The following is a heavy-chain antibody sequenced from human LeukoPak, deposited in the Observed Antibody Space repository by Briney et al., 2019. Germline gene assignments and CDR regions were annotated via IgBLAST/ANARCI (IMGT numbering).Heavy chain of an antibody. Sequence: GGSLRLSCLASGVTLSNYAMSWARQPPGKGREWVASIKHDGSEKYYVDSVRGRFTISRDNTMNSLYLQMSSLRAEDTAVYYCATDRGWRTSGYYLYYFEYWGQGTLVTFSS. J-gene: IGHJ4*02. CDR2: IKHDGSEK. D-gene: IGHD3-3*01. V-gene: IGHV3-7*01. CDR3: ATDRGWRTSGYYLYYFEY. CDR1: GVTLSNYA.